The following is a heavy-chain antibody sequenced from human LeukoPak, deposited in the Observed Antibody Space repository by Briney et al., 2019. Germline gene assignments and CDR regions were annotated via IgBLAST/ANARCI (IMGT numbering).Heavy chain of an antibody. CDR3: ARGGGSSWYEDY. Sequence: GGSLRLSCAASGFTFSSYSMSWVRQAPGNGLEWVSSISSSSSYIYYADSVKGRFTISRDNAKNSLYLQMNSLRAEDTAVYYCARGGGSSWYEDYWGQGTLVTVSS. J-gene: IGHJ4*02. D-gene: IGHD6-13*01. CDR2: ISSSSSYI. V-gene: IGHV3-21*01. CDR1: GFTFSSYS.